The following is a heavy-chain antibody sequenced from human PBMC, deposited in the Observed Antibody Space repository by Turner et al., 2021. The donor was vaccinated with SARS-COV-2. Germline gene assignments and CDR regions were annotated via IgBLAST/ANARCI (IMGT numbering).Heavy chain of an antibody. D-gene: IGHD2-15*01. CDR2: ISAYNGNT. Sequence: QVQLVQSGAEVKKPGASVTVSCKASGYTFTSYGISWVRQAPGQGLEWMGWISAYNGNTNYAQKLQGRVTMTTDTSTSTAYMELRSLRSDDTAVYYCARGDIVVVVASTPGDYFDYWGQGTLVTVSS. J-gene: IGHJ4*02. CDR3: ARGDIVVVVASTPGDYFDY. V-gene: IGHV1-18*01. CDR1: GYTFTSYG.